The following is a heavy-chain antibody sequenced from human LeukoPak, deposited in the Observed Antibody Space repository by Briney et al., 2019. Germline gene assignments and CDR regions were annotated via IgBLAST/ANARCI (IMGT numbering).Heavy chain of an antibody. V-gene: IGHV3-23*01. Sequence: PGGSLRLSCAASGFTFSSYAMSWVRQAPGKGLEWVSAISGSGGSTYYADSVKGRFTISRDNSKNTLYLQMNSLRAEDTAVYYCAKFGRGDSSGWIPFDYWGQGTLVTVSS. CDR3: AKFGRGDSSGWIPFDY. J-gene: IGHJ4*02. CDR2: ISGSGGST. D-gene: IGHD6-19*01. CDR1: GFTFSSYA.